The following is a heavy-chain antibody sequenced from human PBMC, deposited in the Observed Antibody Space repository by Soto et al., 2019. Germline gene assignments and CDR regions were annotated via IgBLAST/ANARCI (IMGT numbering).Heavy chain of an antibody. Sequence: QVQMVQSGAEVKKPGDSVKVSCKASGYTFTDYYMHWVRQAPGQGFEWVGGINPESGNPKYVPKFQGRVTVTRDTSTSTADMELNGLTPDDTAVYYCASEDCTNTNCLKGFHYWGQGTLVTVSS. D-gene: IGHD2-8*01. J-gene: IGHJ4*02. V-gene: IGHV1-2*02. CDR3: ASEDCTNTNCLKGFHY. CDR1: GYTFTDYY. CDR2: INPESGNP.